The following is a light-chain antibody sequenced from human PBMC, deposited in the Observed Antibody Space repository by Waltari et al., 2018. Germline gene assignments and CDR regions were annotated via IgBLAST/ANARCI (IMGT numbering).Light chain of an antibody. J-gene: IGLJ2*01. V-gene: IGLV2-23*02. CDR3: CSYAGTPRVV. Sequence: QSALTQPASVSGSPGQPITISCTGPNNDIGSHNLVSWYQQHPGKAPKVIIFEVNKRPSGVSNRFSGSKSGNTASLTVSGLHPEDEADYYCCSYAGTPRVVFGGGTKLTVL. CDR1: NNDIGSHNL. CDR2: EVN.